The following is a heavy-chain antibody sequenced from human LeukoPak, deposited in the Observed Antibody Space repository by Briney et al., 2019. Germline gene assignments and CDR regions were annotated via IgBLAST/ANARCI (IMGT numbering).Heavy chain of an antibody. CDR1: GYTFTSYD. CDR2: MNPNSGNT. J-gene: IGHJ5*02. V-gene: IGHV1-8*01. D-gene: IGHD6-13*01. CDR3: ARGSSSWSYNWFDP. Sequence: GASVKVPCKASGYTFTSYDINWVRQATGQGLEWMGWMNPNSGNTGYAQKFQGRVTMTRNTSISTAYMELSSLRSEDTAVYYCARGSSSWSYNWFDPWGQGTLVTVSS.